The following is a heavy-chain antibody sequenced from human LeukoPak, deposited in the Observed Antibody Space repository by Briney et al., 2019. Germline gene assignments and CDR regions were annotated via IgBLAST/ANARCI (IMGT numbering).Heavy chain of an antibody. Sequence: PSETLSLTCTVSGYSISSGYYWGWIRQPPGKGLEWIGSIYHSGSTSFNPSLKSRVTISVDTSKNQFSLKVSSVTAADTAVYYCARGSNNHYFDYWGQGIPVAVSS. J-gene: IGHJ4*02. V-gene: IGHV4-38-2*02. CDR1: GYSISSGYY. CDR2: IYHSGST. CDR3: ARGSNNHYFDY. D-gene: IGHD1/OR15-1a*01.